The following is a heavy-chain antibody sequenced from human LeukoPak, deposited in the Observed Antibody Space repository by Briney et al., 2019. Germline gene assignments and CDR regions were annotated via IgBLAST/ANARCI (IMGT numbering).Heavy chain of an antibody. Sequence: GGSLRLSCAASGFTFSSYAMNWVRQAPGKGLEWVSSISGSGGSPYYADSVKGRFTISRDNSKNTLYLQMNSLRAEYTAVYYCAKPARTDYADYWGQGTLVTVSS. CDR1: GFTFSSYA. V-gene: IGHV3-23*01. D-gene: IGHD1-14*01. J-gene: IGHJ4*02. CDR3: AKPARTDYADY. CDR2: ISGSGGSP.